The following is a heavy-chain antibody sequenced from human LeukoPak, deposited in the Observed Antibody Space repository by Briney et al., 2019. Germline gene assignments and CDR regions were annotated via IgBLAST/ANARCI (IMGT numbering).Heavy chain of an antibody. CDR3: ARAGPAAGIDY. CDR2: IYSGGST. Sequence: PGGSLRLSCAASGFTVSSNYMSRVRQAPGKGLEWVSVIYSGGSTYYADSVKGRFTISRDNSKNTLYLQMNGLRAEDTAVYYCARAGPAAGIDYWGQGTLVTVSP. CDR1: GFTVSSNY. J-gene: IGHJ4*02. D-gene: IGHD6-13*01. V-gene: IGHV3-53*01.